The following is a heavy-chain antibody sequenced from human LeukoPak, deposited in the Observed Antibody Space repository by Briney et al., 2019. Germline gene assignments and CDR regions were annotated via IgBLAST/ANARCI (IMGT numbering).Heavy chain of an antibody. J-gene: IGHJ5*02. V-gene: IGHV3-74*01. CDR3: ARGRGPYGWFDP. CDR2: MSSDESTT. CDR1: GFTPSSYW. Sequence: GGSLRLSCAASGFTPSSYWMHWARQTPGKGLVWVSRMSSDESTTNYADSVRGRFTISRDNAKNALYLQMNSLRAEDTAIYFCARGRGPYGWFDPWGQGTLVTVSS. D-gene: IGHD3-10*01.